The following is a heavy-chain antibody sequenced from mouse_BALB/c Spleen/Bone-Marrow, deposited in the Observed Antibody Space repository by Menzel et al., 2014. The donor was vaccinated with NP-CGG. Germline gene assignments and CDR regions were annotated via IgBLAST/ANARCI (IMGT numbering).Heavy chain of an antibody. CDR3: ARRTTTVVATDY. V-gene: IGHV1S81*02. Sequence: VQLQQSGAELVKPGASVKLSCKASGYTFTSYWMHWVKQRPGQGLEWIGEINPSNGRTNYNEKFKSKATLTVDKSSSTAYMQLSSLTFEDSAVYYCARRTTTVVATDYWGQGTTLTVSS. D-gene: IGHD1-1*01. CDR2: INPSNGRT. J-gene: IGHJ2*01. CDR1: GYTFTSYW.